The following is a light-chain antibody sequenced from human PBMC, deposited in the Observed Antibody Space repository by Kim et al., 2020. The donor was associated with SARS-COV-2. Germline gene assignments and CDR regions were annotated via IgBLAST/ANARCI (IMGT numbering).Light chain of an antibody. CDR3: QQSYSAPPYT. CDR2: AAS. J-gene: IGKJ2*01. V-gene: IGKV1-39*01. CDR1: QSVSKY. Sequence: DIQMTQSPSSLSASVGDRVTITCRASQSVSKYLNWYQQKPGQAPNLLIYAASNLQTGVPSRFSGSGSGTDFTLTISSLQPEDLATYFCQQSYSAPPYTFGQGTKLEI.